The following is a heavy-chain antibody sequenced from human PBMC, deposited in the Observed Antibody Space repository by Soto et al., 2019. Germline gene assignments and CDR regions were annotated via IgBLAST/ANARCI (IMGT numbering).Heavy chain of an antibody. Sequence: SETLSLTCTVSGGSINYYYWSWIRQPPGKGLEWVGHMYYSGSTSYNPSLNSRVTISLDTSKNQFSLKLSSVTAADTAVHYCARGVGGYGTYYYYGLDVWGHGTTVTGSS. CDR2: MYYSGST. CDR1: GGSINYYY. D-gene: IGHD6-13*01. J-gene: IGHJ6*02. CDR3: ARGVGGYGTYYYYGLDV. V-gene: IGHV4-59*01.